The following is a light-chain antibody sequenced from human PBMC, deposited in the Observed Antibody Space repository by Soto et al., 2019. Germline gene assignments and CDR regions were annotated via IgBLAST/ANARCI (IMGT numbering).Light chain of an antibody. J-gene: IGLJ2*01. CDR3: SSYTGSSTRVV. V-gene: IGLV2-14*01. CDR1: SSDVGGYDF. Sequence: QSALTQPASVSRSPGQSITISCTGTSSDVGGYDFVSWYQQHPGKAPKLMIYDVSHRPSGVSNRFSGSKSGNTASLTVSGLQAEDEGDYYCSSYTGSSTRVVFGGGTKVTVL. CDR2: DVS.